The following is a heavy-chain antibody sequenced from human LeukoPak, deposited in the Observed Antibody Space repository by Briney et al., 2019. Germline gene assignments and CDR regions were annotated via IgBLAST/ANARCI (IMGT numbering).Heavy chain of an antibody. CDR2: INPNSGGT. J-gene: IGHJ6*02. D-gene: IGHD3-3*01. Sequence: GASVKVSCKASGYTFTGYYMHWVRQAPGQGLEWMGWINPNSGGTNYAQKFQGWVTMTRDTSISTAYMELSRLRSDDTAVYYCAREGDFWSGYYAEAYGMDVWGQGTTVTVSS. CDR1: GYTFTGYY. CDR3: AREGDFWSGYYAEAYGMDV. V-gene: IGHV1-2*04.